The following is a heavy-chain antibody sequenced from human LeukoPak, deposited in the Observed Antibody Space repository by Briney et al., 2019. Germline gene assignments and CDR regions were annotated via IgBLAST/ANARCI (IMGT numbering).Heavy chain of an antibody. CDR1: GGTFSSYA. V-gene: IGHV1-69*05. D-gene: IGHD1-1*01. Sequence: ASVKVSCKASGGTFSSYAISWVRQAPGQGLEWMGGIIPIFGTANYAQKFQGRVTMTRDMPTTTVYMELSSLRSEDTAVYYCARDRGQHAFDIWGQGTMVTVSS. CDR3: ARDRGQHAFDI. J-gene: IGHJ3*02. CDR2: IIPIFGTA.